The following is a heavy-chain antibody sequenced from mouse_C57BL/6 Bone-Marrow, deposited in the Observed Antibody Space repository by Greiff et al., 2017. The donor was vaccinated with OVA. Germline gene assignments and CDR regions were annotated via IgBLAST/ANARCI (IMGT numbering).Heavy chain of an antibody. CDR3: ARGVKFY. CDR2: IDPSDSYT. J-gene: IGHJ3*01. CDR1: GYTFTSYW. V-gene: IGHV1-50*01. D-gene: IGHD2-2*01. Sequence: QVQLQQPGAELVKPGASVKLSCKASGYTFTSYWMQWVKQRPGQGLEWIGEIDPSDSYTNYNQKFKGKATLTVDTSSSTAYMQLSSLTSEDSAVYYCARGVKFYGGQGTLVTV.